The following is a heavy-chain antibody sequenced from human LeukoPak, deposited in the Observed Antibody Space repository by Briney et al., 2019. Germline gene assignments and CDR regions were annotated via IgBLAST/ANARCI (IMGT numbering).Heavy chain of an antibody. CDR1: GFTFSSYA. V-gene: IGHV3-30*04. CDR3: VRERGNWGLDE. J-gene: IGHJ4*02. Sequence: PGGSLRLSCAASGFTFSSYAMHWVRQAPGKGLDWVAVISYDGRKKFHANSVKGRFTISRDNSQHTLCLQMNSLSVEDTAVYYCVRERGNWGLDEWGQGTLVSVSS. CDR2: ISYDGRKK. D-gene: IGHD7-27*01.